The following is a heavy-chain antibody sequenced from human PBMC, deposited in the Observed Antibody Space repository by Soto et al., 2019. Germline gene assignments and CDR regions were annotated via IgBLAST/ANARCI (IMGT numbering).Heavy chain of an antibody. J-gene: IGHJ6*02. CDR3: ARRFESRGYCSSTSWSFLYYYDGMDV. Sequence: QVQLVQSGAEVKKPGASVKVSCKASGYTFTSYDINWVRQATGQGLEWMGWMNPNSGNTGYAQKYQGRVTMTRNTSIRTAYMEMSSLRSEDTAVYYCARRFESRGYCSSTSWSFLYYYDGMDVWGQGTTVTVSS. V-gene: IGHV1-8*02. D-gene: IGHD2-2*01. CDR1: GYTFTSYD. CDR2: MNPNSGNT.